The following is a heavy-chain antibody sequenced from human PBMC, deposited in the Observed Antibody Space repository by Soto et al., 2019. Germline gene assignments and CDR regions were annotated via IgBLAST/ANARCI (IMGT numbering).Heavy chain of an antibody. D-gene: IGHD5-18*01. CDR1: GYTFTSYG. Sequence: QVQLVQSGAEVKKPGASVKVSCKASGYTFTSYGISWGRQTSGQGLKCMGWISAYNGNTNYAQNLQGRVTMTTDTSTRTDYMELRSLRSDDTAVYDCARYSYGYSCNYWGQGTLVTVSS. J-gene: IGHJ4*02. CDR3: ARYSYGYSCNY. V-gene: IGHV1-18*01. CDR2: ISAYNGNT.